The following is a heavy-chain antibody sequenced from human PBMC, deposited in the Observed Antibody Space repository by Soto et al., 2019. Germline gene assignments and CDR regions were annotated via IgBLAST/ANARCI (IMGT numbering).Heavy chain of an antibody. J-gene: IGHJ6*01. D-gene: IGHD2-15*01. CDR1: GFTVSTKY. CDR3: TRDDVYCDGGGCYGVPMDV. Sequence: EVQLVESGGGLVQPGGSLRLSCAASGFTVSTKYMSWVRQAPGKGLEWVSLIQSGGSTYYAGSVEGRFTSSRDNSENMLFLQMNSLRVEDTAMYYCTRDDVYCDGGGCYGVPMDVWGKGPRSPSPQ. CDR2: IQSGGST. V-gene: IGHV3-66*01.